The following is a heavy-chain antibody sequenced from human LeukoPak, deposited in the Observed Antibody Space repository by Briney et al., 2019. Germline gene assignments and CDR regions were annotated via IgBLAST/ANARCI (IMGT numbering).Heavy chain of an antibody. Sequence: PGGSLRLSCAASGFTYSSYWMHWVRQAPGKGLMWVSRITPDGGYTNYADSVKGRFTISRDNAKNTLYLQMNSLRAEDTAVYYCVRDLIIVDTPGDDFDFWGQGTLVTVSS. J-gene: IGHJ4*02. CDR2: ITPDGGYT. CDR1: GFTYSSYW. V-gene: IGHV3-74*01. D-gene: IGHD3-22*01. CDR3: VRDLIIVDTPGDDFDF.